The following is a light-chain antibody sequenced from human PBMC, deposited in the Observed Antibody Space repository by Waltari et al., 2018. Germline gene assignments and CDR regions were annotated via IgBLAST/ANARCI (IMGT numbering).Light chain of an antibody. CDR1: QSVSSD. CDR3: QQRSNWPFT. V-gene: IGKV3-11*01. Sequence: EIVFTQSPATLSLSPGERATLSCRASQSVSSDLAWFLQKPVQAPRLLIYDASDRATGIPARFSGSGSGTDFTLTISSLEPEDVAGYYCQQRSNWPFTFGGGTKVEIK. J-gene: IGKJ4*01. CDR2: DAS.